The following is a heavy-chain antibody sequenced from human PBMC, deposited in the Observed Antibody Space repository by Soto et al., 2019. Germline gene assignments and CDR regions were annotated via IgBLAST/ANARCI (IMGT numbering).Heavy chain of an antibody. CDR1: GFKFEDYA. Sequence: QLVESGGDLVQPGRSLRLSCAASGFKFEDYAMHWVRQAPGKGLEWVSSISWGSGSIGYADSVRGRFAISRDNAKKSLYLQMNSLRTEDTVLYYCARSRATVTPLDYWGQGTLVTVSS. CDR2: ISWGSGSI. D-gene: IGHD4-17*01. CDR3: ARSRATVTPLDY. V-gene: IGHV3-9*01. J-gene: IGHJ4*02.